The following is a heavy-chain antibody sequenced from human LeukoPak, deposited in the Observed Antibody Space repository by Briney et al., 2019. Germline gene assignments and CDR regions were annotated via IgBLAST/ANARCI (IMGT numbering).Heavy chain of an antibody. J-gene: IGHJ5*02. Sequence: SETLSLTCTVSGGSISSYYWSWIRQPPGKGLEWIGYIYYSGSTNYNPSLKSRVTISVDTSKNQFSLKLSSVTAADTAVYYCARVDGSGSYYNVFDPWGQGTLVTVSS. CDR2: IYYSGST. CDR3: ARVDGSGSYYNVFDP. CDR1: GGSISSYY. V-gene: IGHV4-59*01. D-gene: IGHD3-10*01.